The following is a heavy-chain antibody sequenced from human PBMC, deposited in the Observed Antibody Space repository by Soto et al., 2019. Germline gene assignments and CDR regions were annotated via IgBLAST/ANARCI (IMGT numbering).Heavy chain of an antibody. CDR1: GGTFSSYA. CDR3: ERLRYKLVAASEIYYGMDV. J-gene: IGHJ6*02. CDR2: IIPIFGTA. D-gene: IGHD2-15*01. Sequence: SVKVSCKASGGTFSSYAISWVRQAPGQGLEWMGGIIPIFGTANYAQKFQGRVTITAHESTSTAYMELSSLRSEDTAVYSCERLRYKLVAASEIYYGMDVWGQGTMVTVSS. V-gene: IGHV1-69*13.